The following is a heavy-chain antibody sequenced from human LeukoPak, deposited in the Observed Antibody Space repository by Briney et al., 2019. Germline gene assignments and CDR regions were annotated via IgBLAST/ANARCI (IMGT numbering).Heavy chain of an antibody. CDR1: GGSISSGDYY. V-gene: IGHV4-30-4*01. D-gene: IGHD3-10*01. Sequence: SETLSLTCTVSGGSISSGDYYWSWIRQPPGKGLEWIGYIYYSGSTYYNPSPKSRVTISADTSKNQFSLKLTSVTAADTAVYYCARRLSLWFGEPKGPSYYFDYWGQGTLVTVSS. J-gene: IGHJ4*02. CDR2: IYYSGST. CDR3: ARRLSLWFGEPKGPSYYFDY.